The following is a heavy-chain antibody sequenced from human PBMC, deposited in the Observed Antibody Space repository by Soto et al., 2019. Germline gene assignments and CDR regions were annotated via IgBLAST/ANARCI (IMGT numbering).Heavy chain of an antibody. CDR1: GFIVTNNH. J-gene: IGHJ4*02. D-gene: IGHD2-21*01. Sequence: EVQLVESGGGLVQPGGSLRLSCAASGFIVTNNHMNWVRQAPGKGLEWVAVILSGGQTYYADSVKGRFTISRDESKNTVYLQRDSLRGDDTAVYVCARGIARRPGEWGQGTLATVSS. CDR3: ARGIARRPGE. V-gene: IGHV3-66*01. CDR2: ILSGGQT.